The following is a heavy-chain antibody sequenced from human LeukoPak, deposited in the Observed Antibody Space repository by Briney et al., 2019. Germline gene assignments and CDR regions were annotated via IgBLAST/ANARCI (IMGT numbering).Heavy chain of an antibody. D-gene: IGHD3-22*01. CDR2: INQDESDK. CDR3: ARFRFGYYDNSAPP. V-gene: IGHV3-7*01. CDR1: GFTFSNYW. J-gene: IGHJ5*02. Sequence: PGGSLRLSCAASGFTFSNYWMTWVRQAPGKGLEWVANINQDESDKYNVDSVKGRFTISRDNAKNSLYLQMNSLRAEDTAVYYCARFRFGYYDNSAPPWGQGTLVTVSS.